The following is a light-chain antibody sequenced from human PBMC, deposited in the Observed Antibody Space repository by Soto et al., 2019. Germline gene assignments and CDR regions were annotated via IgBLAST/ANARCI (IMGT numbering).Light chain of an antibody. CDR2: DVS. CDR3: SSFTRHTTYV. Sequence: QSALTQPASVSGSPGQSIAISCTGTSSDVGSHDLVSWYQQQSGKVPKLIIYDVSSRPSGVSNRFSGSKSGNTASLTISGLQAEDEDDYDCSSFTRHTTYVFGTGTKLTVL. J-gene: IGLJ1*01. V-gene: IGLV2-14*02. CDR1: SSDVGSHDL.